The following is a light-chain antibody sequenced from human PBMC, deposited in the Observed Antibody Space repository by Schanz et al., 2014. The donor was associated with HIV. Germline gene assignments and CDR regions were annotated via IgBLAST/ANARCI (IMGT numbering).Light chain of an antibody. CDR1: SSNIGAGYD. V-gene: IGLV1-40*01. Sequence: QSVLTQPPSVSGAPGQRVTISCTGSSSNIGAGYDVHWYQQLPGTAPKHLIYDNTNRPSGVPDRFSGSGSGTSASLAISGLQSEDEGDYYCASWDDSLKGWVFGGGTKLTVL. CDR2: DNT. J-gene: IGLJ3*02. CDR3: ASWDDSLKGWV.